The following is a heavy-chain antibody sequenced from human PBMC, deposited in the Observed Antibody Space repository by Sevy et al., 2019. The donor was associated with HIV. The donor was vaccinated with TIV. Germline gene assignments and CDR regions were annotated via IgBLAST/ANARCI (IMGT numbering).Heavy chain of an antibody. CDR2: IPFDGSRG. V-gene: IGHV3-30*02. CDR1: GFTFTDYG. CDR3: ATALNIVATILN. Sequence: GGSLRLSCVASGFTFTDYGMHWVRQVPGRGLEWVAFIPFDGSRGYYTDSVKGRFTISRDDSTNTLYLQMNSLRSEDTAVYYCATALNIVATILNWGQGTLVTVSS. D-gene: IGHD5-12*01. J-gene: IGHJ4*02.